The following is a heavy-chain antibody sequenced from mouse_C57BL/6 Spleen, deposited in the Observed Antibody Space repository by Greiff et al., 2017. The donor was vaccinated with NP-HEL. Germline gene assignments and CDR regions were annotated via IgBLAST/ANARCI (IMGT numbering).Heavy chain of an antibody. CDR3: ARDAGYYFDY. V-gene: IGHV5-4*01. Sequence: EVKLMESGGGLVKPGGSLKLSCAASGFTFSSYAMSWVRQTPEKRLEWVATISDGGSYTYYPDNVKGRFTISRDNAKNNLYLQMSHLKSEDTAMYYCARDAGYYFDYWGQGTTLTVSS. J-gene: IGHJ2*01. CDR2: ISDGGSYT. CDR1: GFTFSSYA.